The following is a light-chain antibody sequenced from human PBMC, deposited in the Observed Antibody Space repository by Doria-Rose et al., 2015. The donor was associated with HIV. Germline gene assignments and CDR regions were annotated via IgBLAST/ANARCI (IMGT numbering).Light chain of an antibody. CDR2: DGS. CDR1: QSFSSTY. V-gene: IGKV3-20*01. J-gene: IGKJ1*01. Sequence: TQSPGTLSLSPGERATLSCRASQSFSSTYLAWCQQKPGQAPSLLIYDGSTRATGIPDRFSASGSGTDFTLTINRLEPEDFALYYCHQYGTSWTFGQGTKMEI. CDR3: HQYGTSWT.